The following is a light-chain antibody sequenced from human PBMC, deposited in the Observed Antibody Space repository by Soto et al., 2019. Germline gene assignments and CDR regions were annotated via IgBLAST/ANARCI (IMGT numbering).Light chain of an antibody. J-gene: IGKJ1*01. Sequence: EIVMTQSPATLSVSPGEGATLSCRASQSISSKLAWYQQKRGQAPRPLIYGASTRATGVPARFSGSGSGTDFTLTISSLQSEDLAVYYCQHYNDWRWTFGQGTKVEIK. CDR1: QSISSK. CDR2: GAS. CDR3: QHYNDWRWT. V-gene: IGKV3-15*01.